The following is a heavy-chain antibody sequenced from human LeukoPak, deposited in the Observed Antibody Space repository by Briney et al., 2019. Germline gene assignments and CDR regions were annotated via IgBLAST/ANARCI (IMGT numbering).Heavy chain of an antibody. V-gene: IGHV5-51*01. J-gene: IGHJ3*02. D-gene: IGHD1-1*01. CDR3: ARHEALEAPRDI. Sequence: HGESLKISFKSSGYSFTNYWIGWVRQMPGKGLEWMGIIWPGDSDTRYSPSFQGQVTISADKSISTAYLQWSSLKASDTAMYYYARHEALEAPRDIWGQGTLVTVSS. CDR1: GYSFTNYW. CDR2: IWPGDSDT.